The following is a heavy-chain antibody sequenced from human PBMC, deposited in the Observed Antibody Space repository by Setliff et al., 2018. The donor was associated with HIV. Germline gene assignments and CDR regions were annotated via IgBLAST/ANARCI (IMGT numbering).Heavy chain of an antibody. CDR3: AKDIVVVIGPPFQH. CDR2: ISGSGGST. J-gene: IGHJ1*01. CDR1: GFTFSSYA. Sequence: GGSLRLSCAASGFTFSSYAMSWVRQAPGKGLEWVSAISGSGGSTYYADSVEGRFTISRDNSKNTLYLQMNSLRAEDTAVYYCAKDIVVVIGPPFQHWGQGTLVTVSS. D-gene: IGHD3-22*01. V-gene: IGHV3-23*01.